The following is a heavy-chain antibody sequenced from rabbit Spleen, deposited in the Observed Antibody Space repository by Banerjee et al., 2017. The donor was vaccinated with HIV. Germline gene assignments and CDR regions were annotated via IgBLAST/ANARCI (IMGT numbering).Heavy chain of an antibody. V-gene: IGHV1S45*01. J-gene: IGHJ6*01. Sequence: QEQLEESGGGLVKPEGSLTLTCKASGFSFSSSYWICWVRQAPGKGLEWIACIYTGDGDTYDASWAKGRFTISKTSSTTVTLQMTSLTAADTATYFCARDSGSSFSSYGMDRGGPGTLVTVS. D-gene: IGHD8-1*01. CDR1: GFSFSSSYW. CDR3: ARDSGSSFSSYGMDR. CDR2: IYTGDGDT.